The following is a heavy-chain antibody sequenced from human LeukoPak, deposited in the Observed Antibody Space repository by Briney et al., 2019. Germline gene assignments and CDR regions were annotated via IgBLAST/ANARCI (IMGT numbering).Heavy chain of an antibody. D-gene: IGHD3-10*01. CDR2: IKQDGSEI. J-gene: IGHJ4*02. CDR3: ARARYGSGGYFFDF. CDR1: GFTFSSFW. Sequence: PGGSLRLSCAASGFTFSSFWMGWVRQAPGKGLECVANIKQDGSEIYFVDSVKGRFTISRDNAKSSLYLQMNSLRGEDTAVYYCARARYGSGGYFFDFWGQGTLVTVSS. V-gene: IGHV3-7*04.